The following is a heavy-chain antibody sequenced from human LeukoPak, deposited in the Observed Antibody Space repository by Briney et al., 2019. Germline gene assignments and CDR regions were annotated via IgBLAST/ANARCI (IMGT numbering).Heavy chain of an antibody. Sequence: GGSLRLSCAASGFTFSSYWMSWVRQAPGKGLEWVANIKQDGSEKYYVDSVKGRFTISRDNAKNSLYLQMNSLRAEDTAVYYCARRFGNEYYDFWSGSRYYFDYWGQGTLVTVSS. V-gene: IGHV3-7*01. J-gene: IGHJ4*02. D-gene: IGHD3-3*01. CDR2: IKQDGSEK. CDR1: GFTFSSYW. CDR3: ARRFGNEYYDFWSGSRYYFDY.